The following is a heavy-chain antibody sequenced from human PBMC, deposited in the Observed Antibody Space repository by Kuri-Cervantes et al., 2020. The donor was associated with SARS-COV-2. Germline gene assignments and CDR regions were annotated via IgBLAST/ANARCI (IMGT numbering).Heavy chain of an antibody. J-gene: IGHJ4*02. Sequence: GGSLRLSCAASGFTFSSYAMSWVRQAPGKGLEWVSAISGSGGSTYYADSVKGRFTISRDNSKNTLYLQMNSLRTEDTAVYFCAGAGTGWKYPIDYWGQGTLVTVSS. CDR2: ISGSGGST. CDR3: AGAGTGWKYPIDY. D-gene: IGHD3-10*01. V-gene: IGHV3-23*01. CDR1: GFTFSSYA.